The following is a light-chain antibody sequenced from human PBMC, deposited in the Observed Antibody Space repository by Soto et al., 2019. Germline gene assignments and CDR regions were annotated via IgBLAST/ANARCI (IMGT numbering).Light chain of an antibody. J-gene: IGKJ1*01. V-gene: IGKV1-5*01. CDR3: QQYDSEPWT. Sequence: IRVTQSPPTLSASVGDRVTITCRASQTITTWMAWYQQKPGKAPKLLVYDASTLQSGVATRFSGSGSGTEFTLTISSLQPDDFATYYCQQYDSEPWTFGQGTKVDIK. CDR1: QTITTW. CDR2: DAS.